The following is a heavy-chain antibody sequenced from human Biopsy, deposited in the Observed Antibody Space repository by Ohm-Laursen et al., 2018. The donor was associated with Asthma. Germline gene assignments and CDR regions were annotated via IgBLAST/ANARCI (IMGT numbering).Heavy chain of an antibody. D-gene: IGHD6-19*01. J-gene: IGHJ6*02. V-gene: IGHV1-69*13. CDR3: ARCQVGYSSGWSLLLKKIYYSGMDV. Sequence: SVKVSCKAPGGTFSNFAISWVRQAPGQGLEWMGGVIPLLDTGDYAQKFQGRVTITADESTSTCYMEVTSLRSEDTAIYYCARCQVGYSSGWSLLLKKIYYSGMDVWGQGTAVTVPS. CDR1: GGTFSNFA. CDR2: VIPLLDTG.